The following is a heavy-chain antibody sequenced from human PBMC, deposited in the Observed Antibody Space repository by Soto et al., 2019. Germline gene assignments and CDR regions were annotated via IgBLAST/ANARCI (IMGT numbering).Heavy chain of an antibody. CDR1: GFTFSSYS. V-gene: IGHV3-48*02. J-gene: IGHJ5*02. D-gene: IGHD3-10*01. Sequence: EVQLVESGGGLVQPGGSLRLSCAASGFTFSSYSMNWVRQAPGKGLEWVSYISSSRSTIYYADSVKGRFTISRDNAKNSRDLQMNCLRDEDTAVYYCARDPSYGSGSYYPNLFDPWGQGTLVTVSS. CDR2: ISSSRSTI. CDR3: ARDPSYGSGSYYPNLFDP.